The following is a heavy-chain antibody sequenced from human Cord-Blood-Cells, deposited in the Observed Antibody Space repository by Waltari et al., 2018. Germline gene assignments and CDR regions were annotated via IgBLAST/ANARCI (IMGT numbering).Heavy chain of an antibody. CDR1: GFTVSSYY. V-gene: IGHV3-66*01. CDR2: IYSGGST. J-gene: IGHJ4*02. Sequence: EVQLLESGGGLVQPGGCLRLSCAASGFTVSSYYMSWVRQAPGKGLEWVSVIYSGGSTYYADSVKGRFTISRDNSKNTLYLQMNSLRAEDTAVYYCARENRDYYDSSGLDYWGQGTLVTVSS. CDR3: ARENRDYYDSSGLDY. D-gene: IGHD3-22*01.